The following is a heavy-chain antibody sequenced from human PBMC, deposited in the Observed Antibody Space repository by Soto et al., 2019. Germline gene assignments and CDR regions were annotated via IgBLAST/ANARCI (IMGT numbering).Heavy chain of an antibody. CDR3: ATGTSLHSVGDYSFDY. D-gene: IGHD3-10*01. CDR2: IFYSGST. Sequence: PSETLSLTCTVSGGSTSSYYWSWIRQPPGKGLEWIGYIFYSGSTNYNPSLESRVTISVDTSRNQFSLKVSSVTAADTAVYYCATGTSLHSVGDYSFDYWGQGAPVPVSS. J-gene: IGHJ4*02. CDR1: GGSTSSYY. V-gene: IGHV4-59*01.